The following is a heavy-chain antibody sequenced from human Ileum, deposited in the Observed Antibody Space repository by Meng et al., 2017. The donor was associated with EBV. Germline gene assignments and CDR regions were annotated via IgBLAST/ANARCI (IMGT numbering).Heavy chain of an antibody. CDR3: AKERRGFYAES. J-gene: IGHJ5*02. CDR2: ISYQGSDK. D-gene: IGHD3-10*01. V-gene: IGHV3-30*18. CDR1: GFTFGNFA. Sequence: QVELVASGGGVVQPWNSLRLFCAASGFTFGNFAMHWLRQAPGQGLECVALISYQGSDKLYADSVKGRFTISRDNSRNMLYLDMNSLRNEDTAVYYCAKERRGFYAESWGQGTLVTVSS.